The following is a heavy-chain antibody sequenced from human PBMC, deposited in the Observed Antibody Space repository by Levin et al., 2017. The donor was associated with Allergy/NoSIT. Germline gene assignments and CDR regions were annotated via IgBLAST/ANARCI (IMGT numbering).Heavy chain of an antibody. J-gene: IGHJ3*01. CDR1: GFSFSDYA. Sequence: GGSLRLSCAASGFSFSDYAMTWVRQAPGKGLEWVSVITGGGSNIYYGDFVKGRFTVSRDNSKNTLYLELNSLRAEDTAVYYCVKKQGGTSGFSFDVWGQGTMVTVSS. CDR2: ITGGGSNI. V-gene: IGHV3-23*01. D-gene: IGHD1-1*01. CDR3: VKKQGGTSGFSFDV.